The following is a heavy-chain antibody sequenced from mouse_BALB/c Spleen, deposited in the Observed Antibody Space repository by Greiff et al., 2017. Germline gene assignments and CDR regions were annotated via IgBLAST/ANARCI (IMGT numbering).Heavy chain of an antibody. CDR1: GYSFTDYI. V-gene: IGHV1-39*01. CDR2: INPYYGST. D-gene: IGHD1-1*01. Sequence: VQLKQTGPELVKPGASVKISCKASGYSFTDYIMLWVKQSHGKSLEWIGNINPYYGSTSYNLKFKGKATLTVDKSSSTAYMQLNSLTSEDSAVYYCARLFITTVVDAMDYWGQGTSVTVSS. J-gene: IGHJ4*01. CDR3: ARLFITTVVDAMDY.